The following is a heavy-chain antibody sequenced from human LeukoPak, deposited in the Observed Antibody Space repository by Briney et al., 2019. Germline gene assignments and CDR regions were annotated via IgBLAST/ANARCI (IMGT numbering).Heavy chain of an antibody. CDR1: GFTFRIYA. CDR3: AKRGNCSGDMCYPASYYFDY. CDR2: IRASGDST. Sequence: SGGSLRLSCAASGFTFRIYAKSWVRHAPGKGLEWVSSIRASGDSTYYTDSVKGRFTISRDNSKNTLYLEMNSLRAEDTAVYYCAKRGNCSGDMCYPASYYFDYWGQGTLVTVSS. V-gene: IGHV3-23*01. J-gene: IGHJ4*02. D-gene: IGHD2-15*01.